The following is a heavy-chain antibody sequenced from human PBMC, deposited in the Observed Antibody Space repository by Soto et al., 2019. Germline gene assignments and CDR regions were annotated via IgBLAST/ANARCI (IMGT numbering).Heavy chain of an antibody. CDR3: ARAREAAYNWNGAYYYYYGMDV. CDR1: GGTFSSYA. V-gene: IGHV1-69*13. Sequence: GASVKVSCKASGGTFSSYAISWVRQAPGQGLEWMGGIIPIFGTANYAQKFQGRVTITADESTSTAYMELSSLRSEDTAVYYCARAREAAYNWNGAYYYYYGMDVWGQGTTVTVSS. CDR2: IIPIFGTA. J-gene: IGHJ6*02. D-gene: IGHD1-20*01.